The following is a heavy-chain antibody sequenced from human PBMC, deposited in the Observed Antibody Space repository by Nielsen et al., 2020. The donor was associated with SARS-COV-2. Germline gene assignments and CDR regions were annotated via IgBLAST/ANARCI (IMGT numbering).Heavy chain of an antibody. Sequence: ASVKVSCKASGYTFTSYDINWVRQAPGQGLEWMGWMSPNSGNIGYAQKFQGRLTVTRNISISTVYMELSSLRSDDTAVYFCAREDVGRDGTSWLDDWGQGALVTVS. J-gene: IGHJ5*02. CDR2: MSPNSGNI. CDR1: GYTFTSYD. CDR3: AREDVGRDGTSWLDD. V-gene: IGHV1-8*01. D-gene: IGHD5-24*01.